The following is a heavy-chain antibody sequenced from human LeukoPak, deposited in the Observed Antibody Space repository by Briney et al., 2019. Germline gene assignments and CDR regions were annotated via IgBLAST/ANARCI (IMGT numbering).Heavy chain of an antibody. J-gene: IGHJ4*02. CDR2: INHSGNT. CDR1: GGSFSGYY. V-gene: IGHV4-34*01. CDR3: ARGLPPAY. Sequence: PSETLSLTCAVYGGSFSGYYWSWIRQPPGKGLEWIGEINHSGNTNYNPSHKSRVTISVDTSRKQFSLKLSSVTAADTAVYFCARGLPPAYWGQGTLVTVSS.